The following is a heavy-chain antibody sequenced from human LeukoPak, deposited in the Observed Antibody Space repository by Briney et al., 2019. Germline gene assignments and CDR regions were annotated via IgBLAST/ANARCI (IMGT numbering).Heavy chain of an antibody. Sequence: SETLSLTCTVSGDSVSGHYWSWIRQTPGKGLEWIGYVSYSGGTNYNPSLKRRVSISLDTSKNQFSLKLSSPAAADPAVYYCARAPMAITTSAFPDAFDFWGQGTMVAVSS. J-gene: IGHJ3*01. CDR3: ARAPMAITTSAFPDAFDF. CDR2: VSYSGGT. CDR1: GDSVSGHY. D-gene: IGHD5-12*01. V-gene: IGHV4-59*02.